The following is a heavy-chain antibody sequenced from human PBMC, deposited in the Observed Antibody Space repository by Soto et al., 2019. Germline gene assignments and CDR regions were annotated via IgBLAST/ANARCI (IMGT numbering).Heavy chain of an antibody. V-gene: IGHV3-23*01. CDR3: VRAQSGYSSGWFDY. CDR1: GFTFSSFA. J-gene: IGHJ4*02. Sequence: EVQLLESGGGLVQTGGSLRVSCAASGFTFSSFAMSWVRQTPGKGLEWVSGISGSGGNIYYADSVKGRFTISRDNFKKTLFLQMNSLRAEDTAVYYCVRAQSGYSSGWFDYWGQGTLVTVSS. D-gene: IGHD6-19*01. CDR2: ISGSGGNI.